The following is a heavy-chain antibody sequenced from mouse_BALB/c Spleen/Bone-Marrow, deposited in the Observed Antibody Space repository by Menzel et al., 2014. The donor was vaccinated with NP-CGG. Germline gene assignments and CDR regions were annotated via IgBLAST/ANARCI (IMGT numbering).Heavy chain of an antibody. V-gene: IGHV14-3*02. CDR3: ARRAKRYGSNLNYAMDY. J-gene: IGHJ4*01. D-gene: IGHD1-1*01. CDR1: GFNIKDTY. Sequence: EVQLQQSGAELVKPGASVKLPCTASGFNIKDTYVHWVKQRPEQGLEWIGRIDPANGNTKYDPKFQGKATITADTSSNTAYVQVSSLTSEDTAVYYCARRAKRYGSNLNYAMDYWGQGTSFTVSS. CDR2: IDPANGNT.